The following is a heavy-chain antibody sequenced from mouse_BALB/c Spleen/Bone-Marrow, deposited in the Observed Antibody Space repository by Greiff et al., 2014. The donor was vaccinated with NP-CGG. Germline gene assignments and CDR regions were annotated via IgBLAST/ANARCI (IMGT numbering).Heavy chain of an antibody. D-gene: IGHD3-2*01. CDR3: ARPRQLGLAFYAMDY. CDR2: ISTYSGNT. V-gene: IGHV1-67*01. CDR1: GYTFTDYA. Sequence: QVQLKQSGPELGRPGVSVKISCKGSGYTFTDYAMHWGKQSHAKSLEGIGVISTYSGNTNYNQKFKGKATMTVDKSSSTAYMELARLTSEDSAIYYCARPRQLGLAFYAMDYWGQGTSVTVSS. J-gene: IGHJ4*01.